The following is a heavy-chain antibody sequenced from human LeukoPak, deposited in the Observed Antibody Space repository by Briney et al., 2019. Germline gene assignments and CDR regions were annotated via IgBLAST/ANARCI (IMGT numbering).Heavy chain of an antibody. Sequence: PGGALRLSCAASGFIVSSSYMSWVRQAPGPGLKWVSVIYSDGGISFAGNTYYADSVEGQFSVSRDKSKNTLYLQMNSLRTEDTAVYYCARDGSTGSHYFEYWGQGTLVSVST. CDR1: GFIVSSSY. D-gene: IGHD1-1*01. CDR2: IYSDGGISFAGNT. J-gene: IGHJ4*02. V-gene: IGHV3-23*03. CDR3: ARDGSTGSHYFEY.